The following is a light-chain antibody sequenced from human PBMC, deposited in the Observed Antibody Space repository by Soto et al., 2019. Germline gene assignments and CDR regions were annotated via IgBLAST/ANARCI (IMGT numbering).Light chain of an antibody. CDR1: QGISSY. CDR2: AAS. Sequence: IQLTQSPSSLSASVGDRATITCRASQGISSYLAWYQQKPGKAPKLLIYAASTLQSGVPSRFSGSGSGTDFTLTISSLQSEDFATYYCQQLNSYPRLTFGGGTKVEIK. J-gene: IGKJ4*01. CDR3: QQLNSYPRLT. V-gene: IGKV1-9*01.